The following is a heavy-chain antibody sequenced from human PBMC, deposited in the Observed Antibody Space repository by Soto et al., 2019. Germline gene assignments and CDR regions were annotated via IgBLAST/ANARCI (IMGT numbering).Heavy chain of an antibody. Sequence: QVQLVQSGAEVKKPGASVKVSCKASGYTFTSYGISWVRQAPGQGLEWMGWISAYNGNTNYAQKLQGRVTMTTDTSTSTAYMELRSLRSDDTAVYYCARGYYYDSSGYHTRGDAFDIWGQGTMVTVSS. CDR1: GYTFTSYG. CDR3: ARGYYYDSSGYHTRGDAFDI. V-gene: IGHV1-18*01. D-gene: IGHD3-22*01. J-gene: IGHJ3*02. CDR2: ISAYNGNT.